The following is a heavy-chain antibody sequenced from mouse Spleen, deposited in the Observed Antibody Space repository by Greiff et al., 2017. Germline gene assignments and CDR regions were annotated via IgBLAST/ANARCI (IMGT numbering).Heavy chain of an antibody. CDR1: GFTFSSYA. V-gene: IGHV5-9-3*01. CDR2: ISSGGSYT. Sequence: EVQWVESGGGLVKPGGSLKLSCAASGFTFSSYAMSWVRQTPEKRLEWVATISSGGSYTYYPDSVKGRFTISRDNAKNTLYLQMSSLRSEDTAMYYCARQDYGNYVDYWGQGTTLTVSS. D-gene: IGHD2-1*01. CDR3: ARQDYGNYVDY. J-gene: IGHJ2*01.